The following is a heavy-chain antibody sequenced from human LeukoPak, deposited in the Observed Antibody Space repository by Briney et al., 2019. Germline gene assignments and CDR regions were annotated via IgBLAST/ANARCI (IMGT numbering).Heavy chain of an antibody. V-gene: IGHV4-61*02. CDR1: GGSISSGSYY. CDR2: IYTSGST. Sequence: SETLSLTCTVSGGSISSGSYYWSWIRQPAGKGLEWIGRIYTSGSTNYNPSLKSRVTISVDTSKNQFSLKLSSVTAADTAVYYCARAPPRPYYYYYYGMDVWGKGTTVTVSS. CDR3: ARAPPRPYYYYYYGMDV. J-gene: IGHJ6*04.